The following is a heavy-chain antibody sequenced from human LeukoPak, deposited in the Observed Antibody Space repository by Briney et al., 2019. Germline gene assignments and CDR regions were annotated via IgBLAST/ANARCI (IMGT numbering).Heavy chain of an antibody. D-gene: IGHD6-19*01. CDR1: GFSFDYYA. V-gene: IGHV3-23*01. CDR3: ANTRHSSGRSAGGDL. Sequence: QAGGSLTLSCAASGFSFDYYAMSWVRQAPGKGLEWVSTITDNSGRTYYADSAKGRFTISRDNSKSTLFLQTNSLRAEDTAVYYCANTRHSSGRSAGGDLWGHGTLVTVSS. J-gene: IGHJ5*02. CDR2: ITDNSGRT.